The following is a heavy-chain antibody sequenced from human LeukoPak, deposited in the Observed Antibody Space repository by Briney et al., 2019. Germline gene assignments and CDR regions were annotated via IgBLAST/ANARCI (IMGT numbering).Heavy chain of an antibody. D-gene: IGHD3-16*01. Sequence: SVKVSCKASGGTFSSYAISWVRQAPGQGLEWIGGIIPIFGTANYAQKFQGRVTMTRNTSISTAYMELSSLRSEDTAVYYCARGERLSSVWGTIYYYYMDVWGKGTTVTVSS. V-gene: IGHV1-69*05. CDR1: GGTFSSYA. J-gene: IGHJ6*03. CDR2: IIPIFGTA. CDR3: ARGERLSSVWGTIYYYYMDV.